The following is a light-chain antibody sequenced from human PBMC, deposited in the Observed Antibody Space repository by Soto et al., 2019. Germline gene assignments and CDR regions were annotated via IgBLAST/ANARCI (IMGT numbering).Light chain of an antibody. CDR3: SSYTSSSTYV. CDR1: SSDVGGYNY. CDR2: EVS. V-gene: IGLV2-14*01. J-gene: IGLJ1*01. Sequence: QSALTQPASVSGSPGQSITISCTGTSSDVGGYNYVSWSQQHPGKALQLMIYEVSKRPSGVSNRFSGSKSGNTASLTICGLQAEDEADYYCSSYTSSSTYVFGTGTKLTVL.